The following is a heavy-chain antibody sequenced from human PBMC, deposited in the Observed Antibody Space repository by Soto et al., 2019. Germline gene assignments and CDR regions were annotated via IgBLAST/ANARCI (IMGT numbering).Heavy chain of an antibody. J-gene: IGHJ6*02. V-gene: IGHV4-30-4*01. Sequence: QVQLQDSGPGLVRPSQTLSLTCTVSGGSISTDHYHWTWIRQATGKGLEWMGYIHYSASIQFNPSAHSGVSMSVETLKDLSALRLCSVTAANTVVYFCAREDDGGARDYYGLDVWGQGTKVTVSS. D-gene: IGHD4-17*01. CDR2: IHYSASI. CDR3: AREDDGGARDYYGLDV. CDR1: GGSISTDHYH.